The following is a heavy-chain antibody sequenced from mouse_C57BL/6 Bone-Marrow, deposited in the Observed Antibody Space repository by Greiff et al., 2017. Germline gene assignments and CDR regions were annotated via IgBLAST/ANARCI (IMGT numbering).Heavy chain of an antibody. CDR1: GYSITSGYY. D-gene: IGHD1-1*01. Sequence: EVKLQESGPGLVKPSQSLSLSCSVSGYSITSGYYWYWIRQFPGNKLACMGYISYDGSNNYNPSLKNRISITRDTSENQFFLKLNSVTTEDTATYYCASASATVVAGFDYWGQGTTLTVSS. J-gene: IGHJ2*01. V-gene: IGHV3-6*01. CDR3: ASASATVVAGFDY. CDR2: ISYDGSN.